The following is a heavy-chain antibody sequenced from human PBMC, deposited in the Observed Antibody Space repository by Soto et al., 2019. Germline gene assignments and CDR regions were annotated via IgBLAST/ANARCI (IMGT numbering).Heavy chain of an antibody. V-gene: IGHV3-23*01. CDR3: AKDRRVSLSGFDP. CDR2: ISGSGGST. J-gene: IGHJ5*02. Sequence: PGGSLRLSCAPSGFTFSSYTMSWVRQAPGKGLEWVSAISGSGGSTYYADSVKGRSTISRDNSKNTLYLQMNSLRAEDPAVYDCAKDRRVSLSGFDPWGQGTLVTGSS. CDR1: GFTFSSYT.